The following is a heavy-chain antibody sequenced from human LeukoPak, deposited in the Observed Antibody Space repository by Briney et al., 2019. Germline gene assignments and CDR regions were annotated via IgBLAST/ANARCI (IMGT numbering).Heavy chain of an antibody. CDR2: IYYSGST. CDR1: GGSISSYY. CDR3: ARGFGSIYSYGYEDY. V-gene: IGHV4-59*01. J-gene: IGHJ4*02. Sequence: SETLSLTCTVSGGSISSYYWSWIRQPPGKGLEWVGYIYYSGSTNYNPSLKSRVTISVETSKNQFSLKLSSVTAADTAVYYCARGFGSIYSYGYEDYWGQGTLVTVSS. D-gene: IGHD5-18*01.